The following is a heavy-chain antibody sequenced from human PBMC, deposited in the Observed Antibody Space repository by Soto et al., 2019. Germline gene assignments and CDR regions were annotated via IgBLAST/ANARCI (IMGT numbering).Heavy chain of an antibody. D-gene: IGHD6-19*01. V-gene: IGHV5-51*01. CDR1: GYSFTTYW. CDR2: IYPGDSDT. J-gene: IGHJ4*02. CDR3: ARHPKYISGYRYFDY. Sequence: GESLKISCKGSGYSFTTYWIGWVRQMPGKGLEWMGIIYPGDSDTRYSPSFQGQVTISADKSISTAYLQWSSLKASDTAIYYCARHPKYISGYRYFDYWGQGALVTVSS.